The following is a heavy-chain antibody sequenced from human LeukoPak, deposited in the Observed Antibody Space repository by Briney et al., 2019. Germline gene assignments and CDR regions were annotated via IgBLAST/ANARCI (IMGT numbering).Heavy chain of an antibody. Sequence: PSQTLSLTCTVSGGSISSGGYYWSWIRQHPGKGLEWIGYIYYSGSTYYNPSLKSRVTISVDTSKNQFSLKLSSVTAADTAVYYCARALGYCSGGSCYSGEYYFDYWGQGTLVTVSS. D-gene: IGHD2-15*01. CDR1: GGSISSGGYY. V-gene: IGHV4-30-4*08. CDR3: ARALGYCSGGSCYSGEYYFDY. CDR2: IYYSGST. J-gene: IGHJ4*02.